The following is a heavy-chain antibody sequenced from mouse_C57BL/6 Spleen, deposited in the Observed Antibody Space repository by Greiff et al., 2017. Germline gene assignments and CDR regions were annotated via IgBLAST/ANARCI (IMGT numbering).Heavy chain of an antibody. Sequence: QVQLQQSGAELARPGASVKLSCKASGYTFTSYGISWVKQRTGQGLEWIGKIYPRSGNTYYNEKFKGKATLTADKSSRTAYMELRRLTAEDSAVYVCARYESGFAYWGQGTLVTVSA. CDR3: ARYESGFAY. CDR2: IYPRSGNT. J-gene: IGHJ3*01. V-gene: IGHV1-81*01. CDR1: GYTFTSYG. D-gene: IGHD2-12*01.